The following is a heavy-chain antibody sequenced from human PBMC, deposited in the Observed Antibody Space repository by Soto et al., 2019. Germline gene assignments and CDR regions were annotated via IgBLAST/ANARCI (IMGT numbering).Heavy chain of an antibody. CDR2: ITVGTGNT. Sequence: ASVKVSCKASGFTFTSSSVQWVRQARGQRLEWIGWITVGTGNTNYAQKFQERVTITRDMSTSTAYMELSNLRSEDTAVYYCAAGDSSGYYGGWGQGTQVTVSS. J-gene: IGHJ4*02. D-gene: IGHD3-22*01. V-gene: IGHV1-58*01. CDR1: GFTFTSSS. CDR3: AAGDSSGYYGG.